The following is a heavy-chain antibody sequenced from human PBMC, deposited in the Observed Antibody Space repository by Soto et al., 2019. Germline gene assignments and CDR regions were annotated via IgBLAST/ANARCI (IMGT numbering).Heavy chain of an antibody. V-gene: IGHV4-39*01. CDR1: GDSINNRRYY. Sequence: SETLSLTXTVTGDSINNRRYYWGWIRQPPGKGLEWIGSIYYSGSTYNNPSLKSRVSMSVDTSKNQFSLKLRSVTAADTALYYCARQRTSVVTQAYFDSWGQGSLVTVSS. J-gene: IGHJ4*02. CDR2: IYYSGST. CDR3: ARQRTSVVTQAYFDS. D-gene: IGHD2-21*02.